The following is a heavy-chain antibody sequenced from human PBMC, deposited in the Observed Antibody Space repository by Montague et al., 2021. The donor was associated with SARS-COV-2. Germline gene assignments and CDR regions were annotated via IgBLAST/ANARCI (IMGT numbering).Heavy chain of an antibody. CDR1: GFTFSSYS. V-gene: IGHV3-23*01. CDR2: ISGSGSGT. J-gene: IGHJ4*02. D-gene: IGHD2-2*01. Sequence: SLRLSCAASGFTFSSYSMSWVRQAPGKGLEWVSGISGSGSGTYYAVSVEGRFTISRDNSKNTLYLQMNSLRAEDTALYYCAKGAQWCSTSYFEYWGQGSLVTVSS. CDR3: AKGAQWCSTSYFEY.